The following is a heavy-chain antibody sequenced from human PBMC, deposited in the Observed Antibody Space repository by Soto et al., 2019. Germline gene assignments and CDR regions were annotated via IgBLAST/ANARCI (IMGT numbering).Heavy chain of an antibody. D-gene: IGHD2-2*01. CDR3: AREGCSSTSCYFSGYYYYGMDV. CDR2: IIPIFGTA. J-gene: IGHJ6*02. Sequence: QVQLVQSGAEVKKPGSSVKVSCKASGGTFSSYAISWVRQAPGQGLEWMGGIIPIFGTANYAQKFQGRVTITADNSTSTAYIELSSLRSEDTAVYYCAREGCSSTSCYFSGYYYYGMDVWGQGTTVTVSS. V-gene: IGHV1-69*06. CDR1: GGTFSSYA.